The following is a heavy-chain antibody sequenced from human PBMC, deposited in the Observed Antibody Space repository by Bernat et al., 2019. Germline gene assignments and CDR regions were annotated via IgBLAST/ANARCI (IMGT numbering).Heavy chain of an antibody. CDR2: IYYSGST. Sequence: QVQLQESGPGLVKPSETLSLTCTVSGGSISSSYWSWIRQPPGKGREWIGYIYYSGSTNYNPYLKSRVTISVDKSKNQFPLKLSSVTAADTAVYYCARLGYSSGWYLGYFDLWGRGTLVTVSS. J-gene: IGHJ2*01. V-gene: IGHV4-59*08. CDR1: GGSISSSY. D-gene: IGHD6-19*01. CDR3: ARLGYSSGWYLGYFDL.